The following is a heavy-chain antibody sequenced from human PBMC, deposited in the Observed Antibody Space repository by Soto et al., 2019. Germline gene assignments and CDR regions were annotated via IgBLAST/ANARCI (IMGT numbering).Heavy chain of an antibody. V-gene: IGHV3-23*01. CDR3: AKDSTVTTSLYVYYYGVDV. CDR1: GFTFNHYA. CDR2: VSGRGGST. Sequence: VQLLESGGGLVQPGGSLRLACTASGFTFNHYAMSWVRQAPGKGLEWVSAVSGRGGSTKYADSVKGRFIISRDNSNSTLYLQRDSLRGEDTAVYYCAKDSTVTTSLYVYYYGVDVWGQGTTVTVSS. J-gene: IGHJ6*01. D-gene: IGHD4-17*01.